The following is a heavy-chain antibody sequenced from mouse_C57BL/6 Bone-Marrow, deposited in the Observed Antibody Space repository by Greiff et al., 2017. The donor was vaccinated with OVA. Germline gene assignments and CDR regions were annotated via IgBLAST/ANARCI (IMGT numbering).Heavy chain of an antibody. J-gene: IGHJ2*01. Sequence: DVQLVESGGGLVQPGGSLSLSCAASGFTFTDYYMSWVRQPPGKALEWLGFIRNKANGYTTEYSASVKGRFTISRDNSQSIIYLQMNALRAEDSATYYCARWGYYGSPYYFDYWGQGTTLTVSS. CDR2: IRNKANGYTT. D-gene: IGHD1-1*01. V-gene: IGHV7-3*01. CDR1: GFTFTDYY. CDR3: ARWGYYGSPYYFDY.